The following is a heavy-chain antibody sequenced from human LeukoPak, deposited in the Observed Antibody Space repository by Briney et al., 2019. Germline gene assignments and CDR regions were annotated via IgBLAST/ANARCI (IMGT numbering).Heavy chain of an antibody. V-gene: IGHV3-15*01. CDR2: IKSKAEGGTA. D-gene: IGHD2-8*01. CDR1: GFTFTNAW. Sequence: GGSLRLSCAASGFTFTNAWMTWVRQAPGKGLEWVGLIKSKAEGGTADFGAPVKGRFAISRDDSKNTLYLQMNSLKIEDTAVYYCATDHGSMYGLSYWGQGTLVTVSS. CDR3: ATDHGSMYGLSY. J-gene: IGHJ4*02.